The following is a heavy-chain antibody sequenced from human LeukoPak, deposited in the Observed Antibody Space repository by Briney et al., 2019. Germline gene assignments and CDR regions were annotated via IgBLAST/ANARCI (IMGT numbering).Heavy chain of an antibody. D-gene: IGHD2-2*01. CDR2: INPNSGGT. J-gene: IGHJ4*02. Sequence: ASVKVSCEASGYTFTGYYMHWVRQAPGQGLEWMGWINPNSGGTNYAQKFQGRVTMTRDTSISTAYMELSRLRSDDTAVYYCARVVGCSSTSRHDYWGQGTLVTVSS. V-gene: IGHV1-2*02. CDR3: ARVVGCSSTSRHDY. CDR1: GYTFTGYY.